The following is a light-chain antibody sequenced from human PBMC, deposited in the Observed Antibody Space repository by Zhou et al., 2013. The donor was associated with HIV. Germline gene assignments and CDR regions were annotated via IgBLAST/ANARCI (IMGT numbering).Light chain of an antibody. CDR1: QSVGSY. Sequence: EIVLTQSPATLSLSPGERATLSCRASQSVGSYLAWYQQKPGQAPRLLIYDTLNRASGIPARFRGSGSGTDFTLTISSLEPEDSAVYFCQQRSRAFGQGTKLEIK. J-gene: IGKJ2*01. CDR3: QQRSRA. V-gene: IGKV3-11*01. CDR2: DTL.